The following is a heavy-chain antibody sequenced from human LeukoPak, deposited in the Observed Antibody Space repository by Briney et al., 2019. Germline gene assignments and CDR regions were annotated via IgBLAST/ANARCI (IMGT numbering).Heavy chain of an antibody. CDR2: INHSGST. D-gene: IGHD3-3*01. J-gene: IGHJ4*02. CDR3: AKGGVRFLGWLFGY. CDR1: GGSFSGYY. Sequence: SETLSLTCAVYGGSFSGYYWSWIRQPPGKGLEWIGEINHSGSTNYNPSLKSRVTISVDTSKNQFSLKLSSVTAADTAVYYCAKGGVRFLGWLFGYWGPGALVTVSS. V-gene: IGHV4-34*01.